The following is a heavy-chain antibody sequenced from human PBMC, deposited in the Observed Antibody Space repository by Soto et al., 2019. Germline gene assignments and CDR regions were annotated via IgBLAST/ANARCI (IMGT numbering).Heavy chain of an antibody. CDR2: ISAYNGNT. D-gene: IGHD3-10*01. J-gene: IGHJ3*02. Sequence: QVQLVQSGAEVKKPGASVKVSCKASGYTFTSYGISWVRQAPGQGLEWMGWISAYNGNTNYAQKLQGRVTMTTDTSTSTAYMELRSLKSDDTAVYYCARDAPRRVLLWFGELPLPFDIWGQGTMVTVAS. V-gene: IGHV1-18*01. CDR1: GYTFTSYG. CDR3: ARDAPRRVLLWFGELPLPFDI.